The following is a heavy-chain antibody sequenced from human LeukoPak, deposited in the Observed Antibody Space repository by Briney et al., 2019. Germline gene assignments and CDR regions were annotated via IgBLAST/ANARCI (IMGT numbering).Heavy chain of an antibody. CDR1: GGSISSYY. V-gene: IGHV4-59*05. CDR2: IYYSGST. J-gene: IGHJ4*02. D-gene: IGHD3-16*01. Sequence: PSETLSLTCTVSGGSISSYYWSWIRQPPGKGLEWIGSIYYSGSTYYNPSLKSRVTISVDTSKNQFSLNLSSVTAADTAVYYCARLLKVGDRYFDYWGQGTLVTVSS. CDR3: ARLLKVGDRYFDY.